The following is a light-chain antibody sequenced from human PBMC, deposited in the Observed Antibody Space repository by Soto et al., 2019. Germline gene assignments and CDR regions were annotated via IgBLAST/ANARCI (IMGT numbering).Light chain of an antibody. CDR2: GAS. Sequence: SLLPQSNGTLSLSAGERASLSCMASQSVSGDYLAWYQQRPGQAPRILIYGASNRATGIPDRFSGSGSVTDFTLTIIRLEPEDCALFYCPLYGSPRIPFGQGTK. CDR3: PLYGSPRIP. J-gene: IGKJ1*01. V-gene: IGKV3-20*01. CDR1: QSVSGDY.